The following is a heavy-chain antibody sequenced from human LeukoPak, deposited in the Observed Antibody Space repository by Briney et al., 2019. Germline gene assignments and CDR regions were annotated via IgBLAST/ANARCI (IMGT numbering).Heavy chain of an antibody. CDR1: GFTFSSYG. D-gene: IGHD3-10*01. V-gene: IGHV3-30*02. J-gene: IGHJ6*03. Sequence: GGSLRLSCAASGFTFSSYGMHWVRQAPGKGLEWVAFIRYDGSNKYYADSVKGRFTISRDNSKNTLYLQMNSLRAEDTAVYYCAKVGHYYGSGSYIYYYYYYMDVWGKGTTVTISS. CDR3: AKVGHYYGSGSYIYYYYYYMDV. CDR2: IRYDGSNK.